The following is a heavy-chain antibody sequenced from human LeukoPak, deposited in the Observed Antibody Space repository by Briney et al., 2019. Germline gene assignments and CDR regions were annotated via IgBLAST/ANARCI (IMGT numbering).Heavy chain of an antibody. CDR2: ISSSSSSI. D-gene: IGHD5-12*01. J-gene: IGHJ4*02. CDR1: GFTFSSFS. V-gene: IGHV3-48*01. CDR3: ARDLREWLQFFDS. Sequence: GGSLTLSCAASGFTFSSFSMNWVRQAPGEGLEWLSYISSSSSSIYYADSVKGRFTISRDNAKNSLYLQMNSLRAKDTAVYYCARDLREWLQFFDSWGQGTLVTVSS.